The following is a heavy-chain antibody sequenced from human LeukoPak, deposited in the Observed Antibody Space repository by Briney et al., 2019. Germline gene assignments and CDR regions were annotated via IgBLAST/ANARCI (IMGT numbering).Heavy chain of an antibody. Sequence: GGSLGLSCAVSGFTFSDHYVSWIRQAPGKGLDWLSYISPSGITTKYADSVKGRFTVSRDNAKNSVFLQLNNLRVEDTAVYFCARQRSSYYFDSWGQGTLVTVSS. D-gene: IGHD6-19*01. J-gene: IGHJ4*02. V-gene: IGHV3-11*01. CDR1: GFTFSDHY. CDR2: ISPSGITT. CDR3: ARQRSSYYFDS.